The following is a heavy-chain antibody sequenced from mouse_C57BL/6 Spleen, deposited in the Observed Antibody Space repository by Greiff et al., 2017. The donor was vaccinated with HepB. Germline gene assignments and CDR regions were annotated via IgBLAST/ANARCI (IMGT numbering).Heavy chain of an antibody. V-gene: IGHV1-54*01. CDR2: INPGSGGT. CDR3: ARGTMVTTNFDY. CDR1: GYAFTNYL. J-gene: IGHJ2*01. D-gene: IGHD2-2*01. Sequence: QVQLQQSGAELVRPGTSVKVSCKASGYAFTNYLIEWVKQRPGQGLEWIGVINPGSGGTNYNEKFKGKATLPADKSSSTAYMQLSSLTSEDSAVYFCARGTMVTTNFDYWGQGTTLTVSS.